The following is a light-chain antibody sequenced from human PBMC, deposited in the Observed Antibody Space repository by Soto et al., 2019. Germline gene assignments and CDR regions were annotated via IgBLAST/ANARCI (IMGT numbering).Light chain of an antibody. J-gene: IGKJ1*01. CDR1: QSISSSF. Sequence: EIVLTQSPGILSLSPGERASLSCGASQSISSSFLAWYQQKPGQAHRLLIYGASSRATGIHDRFSGTGSETDFTLTIRRLEPEDFAVYYCKQYGSSRWTFGQGTKVDIK. V-gene: IGKV3-20*01. CDR2: GAS. CDR3: KQYGSSRWT.